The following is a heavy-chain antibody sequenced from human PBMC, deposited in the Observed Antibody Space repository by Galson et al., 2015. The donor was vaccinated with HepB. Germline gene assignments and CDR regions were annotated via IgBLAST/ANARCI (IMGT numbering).Heavy chain of an antibody. D-gene: IGHD3-16*02. V-gene: IGHV3-30-3*01. J-gene: IGHJ6*02. CDR3: ARESPGQHYVWGSYRYTGGYGMDV. Sequence: SLRLSCAASGFTFSSYAMHWVRQAPGKGLEWVAVISYDGSNKYYADSVKGRFTISRDNSKNTLYLQMNSLRAEDTAVYYCARESPGQHYVWGSYRYTGGYGMDVWGQGTTVTVSS. CDR1: GFTFSSYA. CDR2: ISYDGSNK.